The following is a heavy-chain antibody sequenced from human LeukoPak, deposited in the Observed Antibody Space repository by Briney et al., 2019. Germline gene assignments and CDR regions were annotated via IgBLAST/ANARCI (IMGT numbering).Heavy chain of an antibody. V-gene: IGHV3-7*01. CDR1: GFTFSNYS. CDR3: ARDQGSMIVVQTTNWYFDL. Sequence: GGSLRLSCAASGFTFSNYSMSWVRQAPGKGLEWVSNINQDGGEIYYVDSVKGRFTISRDNGKNSLYLQINSLRADDTAVYYCARDQGSMIVVQTTNWYFDLWGRGTLVTVSS. CDR2: INQDGGEI. D-gene: IGHD3-22*01. J-gene: IGHJ2*01.